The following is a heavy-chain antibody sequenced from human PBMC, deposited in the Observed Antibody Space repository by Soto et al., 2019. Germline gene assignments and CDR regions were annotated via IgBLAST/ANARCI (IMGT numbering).Heavy chain of an antibody. CDR2: ITAGGDST. V-gene: IGHV3-23*01. CDR3: VKVGVRYCSGGSCYFHY. J-gene: IGHJ4*02. Sequence: EVYLLESGGGLVQPGGSLRLSCAVSGFTFGSYAMAWVRQAPGKGLEWVSAITAGGDSTYYADSVQGRFTISRDNSRTTLDRQMNSLRAEDTAVYYCVKVGVRYCSGGSCYFHYWGQGTLVSVSS. D-gene: IGHD2-15*01. CDR1: GFTFGSYA.